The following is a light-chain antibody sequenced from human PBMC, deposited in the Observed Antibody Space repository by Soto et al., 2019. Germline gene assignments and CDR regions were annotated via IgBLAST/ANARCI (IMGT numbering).Light chain of an antibody. V-gene: IGKV3-20*01. Sequence: EIVLTQSPGTLSLSPGERATLSCRASQSVSSSYLAWYQQKPGQAPRLLIYGASSRATGIPDRFSGSGSGTDFTLTISRLEPEDFATYYCQKCHSAPYTFGQGTKLEIK. J-gene: IGKJ2*01. CDR1: QSVSSSY. CDR2: GAS. CDR3: QKCHSAPYT.